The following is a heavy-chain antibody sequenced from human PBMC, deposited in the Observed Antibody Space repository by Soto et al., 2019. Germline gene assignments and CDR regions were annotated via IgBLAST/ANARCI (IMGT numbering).Heavy chain of an antibody. CDR1: GFTFSSYS. Sequence: EVQLVESGGGLVKPGGSLRLSCAASGFTFSSYSMNWVRQAPGKGLEWVSSISSSSSYIYYADSVKGRFTISRDNAKNSLYLQMNSLRAEDTAVYYCARDWGLVRSGSGDYWGQGTLVTVSS. CDR2: ISSSSSYI. V-gene: IGHV3-21*01. D-gene: IGHD6-19*01. CDR3: ARDWGLVRSGSGDY. J-gene: IGHJ4*02.